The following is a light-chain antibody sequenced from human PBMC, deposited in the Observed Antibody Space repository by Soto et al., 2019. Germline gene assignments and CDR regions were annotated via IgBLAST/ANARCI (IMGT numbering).Light chain of an antibody. CDR3: QQSYSTPIT. V-gene: IGKV4-1*01. Sequence: DIVLTQSPDSLAVSMGERATINCKSSQSVLYSSNNKNYLAWYQQKPGQPPKLLIYWASTRESGVPDRFSGSGSGTDFTLTISSLQAEDVAVYYCQQSYSTPITFGQRRRPAIK. J-gene: IGKJ5*01. CDR1: QSVLYSSNNKNY. CDR2: WAS.